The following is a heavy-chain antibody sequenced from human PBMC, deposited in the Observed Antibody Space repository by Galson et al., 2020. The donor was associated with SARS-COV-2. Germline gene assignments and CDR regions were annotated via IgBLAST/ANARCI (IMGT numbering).Heavy chain of an antibody. D-gene: IGHD3-10*01. V-gene: IGHV4-39*01. Sequence: LETLSLTCTVSGGSVTSRNYYWGWIPQPPGKGLEWIGNVYYGGTTPYNPSLKSRVTISVDTSKNQFSLDLTSVTAADTAFYYCATNYGSGSFYGAFDIWGQGTMVTVSS. CDR2: VYYGGTT. CDR1: GGSVTSRNYY. CDR3: ATNYGSGSFYGAFDI. J-gene: IGHJ3*02.